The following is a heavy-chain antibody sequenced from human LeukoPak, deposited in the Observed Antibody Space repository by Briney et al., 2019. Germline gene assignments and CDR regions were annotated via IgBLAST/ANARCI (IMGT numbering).Heavy chain of an antibody. CDR3: ARVRGSYFPVFDY. Sequence: PGGALRLSWAASGFTFSSYAKSWVRQAPGKGLEWVSAISVSGGSTYYADAVKGRLTMSRDHATTSLYLQLNSLRAEDTAVYYCARVRGSYFPVFDYWGQGTLVTVSS. D-gene: IGHD1-26*01. J-gene: IGHJ4*02. CDR2: ISVSGGST. CDR1: GFTFSSYA. V-gene: IGHV3-23*01.